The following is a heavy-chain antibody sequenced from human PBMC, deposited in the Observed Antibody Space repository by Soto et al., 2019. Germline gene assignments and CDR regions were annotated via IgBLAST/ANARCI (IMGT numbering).Heavy chain of an antibody. V-gene: IGHV5-51*01. Sequence: GESLKISCTGSGYSFTNYWIGWVRQMPGKGLEWMGIIYPGDSNTRYSPSFQGQVTISADKSISTAYLQWSSLKASDTAMYFCARQGYCSNTACYTVDYWGEGTLVTVSS. CDR3: ARQGYCSNTACYTVDY. CDR2: IYPGDSNT. D-gene: IGHD2-2*02. CDR1: GYSFTNYW. J-gene: IGHJ4*02.